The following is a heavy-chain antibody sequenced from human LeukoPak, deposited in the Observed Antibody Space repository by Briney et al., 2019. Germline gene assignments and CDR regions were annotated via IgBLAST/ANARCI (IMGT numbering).Heavy chain of an antibody. D-gene: IGHD5-24*01. Sequence: PSETLSLTCAVYGGSFSGYYWSWIRQPPGKGLEWIGEINHSGSTNYNPSLKSRVTISVDTSKNQFSLKLSSVTAADTAVYYCARGGQRWGNGYYFDYWGQGTLVTVSS. V-gene: IGHV4-34*01. CDR2: INHSGST. CDR3: ARGGQRWGNGYYFDY. CDR1: GGSFSGYY. J-gene: IGHJ4*02.